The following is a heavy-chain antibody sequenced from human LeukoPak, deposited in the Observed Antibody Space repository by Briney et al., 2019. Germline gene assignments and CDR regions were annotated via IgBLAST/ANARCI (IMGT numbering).Heavy chain of an antibody. CDR2: IYHSGGT. CDR3: ARLGYSYGSDWYFDF. CDR1: GYSISSGYY. J-gene: IGHJ2*01. V-gene: IGHV4-38-2*01. Sequence: SETLSLTCAVSGYSISSGYYWGWIRQPPGKGLEWIGSIYHSGGTYYNPSLKSRVTISVDTSKNQFSLKLSSVTAADTAVYYCARLGYSYGSDWYFDFWGRGTLVTVSS. D-gene: IGHD5-18*01.